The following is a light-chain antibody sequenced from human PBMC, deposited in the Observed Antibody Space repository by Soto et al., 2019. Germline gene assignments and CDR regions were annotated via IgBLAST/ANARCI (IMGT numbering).Light chain of an antibody. CDR3: QQYGSSPPWT. Sequence: EIVLTQSPGTLSLSPGERATLSCRASQSVSRSYLAWYQQKPGQAPRLLIYGASSRATGIPDRLSGSGSGTDFNITSSRLEPEDFAVYYCQQYGSSPPWTFGQGTKVEIK. CDR2: GAS. J-gene: IGKJ1*01. V-gene: IGKV3-20*01. CDR1: QSVSRSY.